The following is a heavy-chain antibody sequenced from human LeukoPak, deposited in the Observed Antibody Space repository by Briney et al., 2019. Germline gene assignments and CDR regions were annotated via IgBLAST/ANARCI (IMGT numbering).Heavy chain of an antibody. CDR3: AIMHGYYDGSGYWVQ. Sequence: GGSLRHSRAPAGFTFASYVISWVRQAPPKGLECVSLISPNADRTSDADSVEGRFTISRHNPRKTLYMQMNSLRDEDTALYYCAIMHGYYDGSGYWVQWGQGTLVTVSS. D-gene: IGHD3-22*01. V-gene: IGHV3-23*01. CDR2: ISPNADRT. J-gene: IGHJ1*01. CDR1: GFTFASYV.